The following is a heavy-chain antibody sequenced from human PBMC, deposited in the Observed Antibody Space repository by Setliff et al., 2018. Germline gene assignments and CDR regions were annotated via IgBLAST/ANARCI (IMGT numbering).Heavy chain of an antibody. V-gene: IGHV1-2*06. CDR2: INPNSGGT. CDR3: ARVAVGAMGADY. D-gene: IGHD1-26*01. CDR1: GYTFTGYY. Sequence: GASVKVSCKASGYTFTGYYMHWVRQAPGQGLEWMGRINPNSGGTNYAQKFRGRVTMTRDTSISTAYMELSRLRSDDTAVYYCARVAVGAMGADYWGQGTLVTVSS. J-gene: IGHJ4*02.